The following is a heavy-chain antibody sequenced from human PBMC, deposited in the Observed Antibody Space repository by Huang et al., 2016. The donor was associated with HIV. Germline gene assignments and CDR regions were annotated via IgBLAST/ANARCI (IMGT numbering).Heavy chain of an antibody. D-gene: IGHD6-19*01. CDR2: IQFDGFNK. V-gene: IGHV3-30*02. J-gene: IGHJ5*02. CDR3: VKFTIDDSSVAA. Sequence: QVQLVESGGGVVQPGGSLRLSCAATGFTFSSYAMHWVRQAPGKGLDGVAYIQFDGFNKNYADSVKGRFTISRDNSKNTLYLQISSLRAEDTAVYYCVKFTIDDSSVAAWGQGTLVTVS. CDR1: GFTFSSYA.